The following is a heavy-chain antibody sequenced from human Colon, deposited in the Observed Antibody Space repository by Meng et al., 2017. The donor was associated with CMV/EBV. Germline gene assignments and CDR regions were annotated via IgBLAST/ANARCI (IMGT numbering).Heavy chain of an antibody. J-gene: IGHJ4*02. CDR2: IKREKDGGTI. CDR1: GFTFSNAW. Sequence: SGFTFSNAWMSWVRQAPGKGLEWVGRIKREKDGGTIEYAAPVKDRFIISKDDSKNTLYLQMNSLRTEDTAVYYCATTVLVPASNIDFWGQGTLVTVSS. CDR3: ATTVLVPASNIDF. D-gene: IGHD2-2*01. V-gene: IGHV3-15*01.